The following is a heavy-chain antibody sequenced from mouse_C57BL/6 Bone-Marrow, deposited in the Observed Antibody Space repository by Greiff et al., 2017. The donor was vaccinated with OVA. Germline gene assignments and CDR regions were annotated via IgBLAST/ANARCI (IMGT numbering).Heavy chain of an antibody. CDR3: AAYYYGFAY. J-gene: IGHJ3*01. CDR1: GFNFKNYY. Sequence: EVQLQQSVAELVRPGASVKLSCTASGFNFKNYYMHWVKQRPEQGLEWIGRIDPANGNTKYAPKFQGKATITADTSSNTAYLRLSRLTSDDAAIYYCAAYYYGFAYWGQGTLVTVSA. CDR2: IDPANGNT. V-gene: IGHV14-3*01. D-gene: IGHD1-1*01.